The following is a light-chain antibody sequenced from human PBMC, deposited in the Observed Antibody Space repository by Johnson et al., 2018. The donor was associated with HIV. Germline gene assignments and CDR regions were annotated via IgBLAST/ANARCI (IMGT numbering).Light chain of an antibody. Sequence: HSVLTQPPSVSAAPGQKVTISCSGSSSNIGNNYVSWYQQLPGTAPKLLIYDNNKRPSGIPDRFSGSKSGTSATLGITGLQTGDEADYYCGTWDSSLSAPGYVFGTWTKVTVL. CDR3: GTWDSSLSAPGYV. CDR1: SSNIGNNY. J-gene: IGLJ1*01. CDR2: DNN. V-gene: IGLV1-51*01.